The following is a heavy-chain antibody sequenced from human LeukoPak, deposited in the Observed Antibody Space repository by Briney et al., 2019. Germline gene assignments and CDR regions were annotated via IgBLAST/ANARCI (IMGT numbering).Heavy chain of an antibody. D-gene: IGHD6-19*01. CDR1: GFKLDDRG. V-gene: IGHV3-20*01. J-gene: IGHJ4*02. CDR3: ARSASVAADYYFDS. Sequence: GGSLRLSCAASGFKLDDRGMSWVRQAPGKGLEWVSGLNWSGGKTGYADSVKGRFTISRDNSKNFVVLQMNSLRVEDTAFYCARSASVAADYYFDSWGQGTLVPVSS. CDR2: LNWSGGKT.